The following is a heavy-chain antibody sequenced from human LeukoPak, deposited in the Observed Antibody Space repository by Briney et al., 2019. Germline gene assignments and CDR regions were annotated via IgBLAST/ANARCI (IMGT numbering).Heavy chain of an antibody. D-gene: IGHD3-16*02. CDR1: GFTFTSSA. J-gene: IGHJ6*03. CDR3: AADFSRGGRLGELSLRGDCYYYMDV. Sequence: SVKVSCKASGFTFTSSAMQWVRQARGQRLEWIGWIVVGSGNTNYAQKFQERVTITRDMSTSTAYMELSSLRSEDTAVYYCAADFSRGGRLGELSLRGDCYYYMDVWGKGTTVTVSS. CDR2: IVVGSGNT. V-gene: IGHV1-58*02.